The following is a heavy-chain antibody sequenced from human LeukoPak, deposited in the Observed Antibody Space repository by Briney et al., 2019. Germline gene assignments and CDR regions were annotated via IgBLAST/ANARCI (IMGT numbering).Heavy chain of an antibody. D-gene: IGHD3-10*01. V-gene: IGHV3-23*01. Sequence: GGSLRLSCAASGFTFSSYVMNWVRQAPGTGLEWVSGITANGGNTFYADSVKGRFTMSRDNSKDTLYLQMNSLRAEDTAVYYCAKLVGLNYYGSGSLFDYWGQGTLVTVSS. CDR2: ITANGGNT. J-gene: IGHJ4*02. CDR1: GFTFSSYV. CDR3: AKLVGLNYYGSGSLFDY.